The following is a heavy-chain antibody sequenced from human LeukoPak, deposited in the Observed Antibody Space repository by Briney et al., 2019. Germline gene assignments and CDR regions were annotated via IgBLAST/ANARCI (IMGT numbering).Heavy chain of an antibody. J-gene: IGHJ6*03. CDR1: GYTFTSYG. V-gene: IGHV1-18*01. D-gene: IGHD6-13*01. Sequence: ASVKVSCKASGYTFTSYGISWVRQAPGQGLEWMGWISAYNGNINYAQKFQGRVTMTRDTSISTVYMELSGLRSEDTAVYYCARAASWSPIGDSYYYMDVWGKGTTVAISS. CDR3: ARAASWSPIGDSYYYMDV. CDR2: ISAYNGNI.